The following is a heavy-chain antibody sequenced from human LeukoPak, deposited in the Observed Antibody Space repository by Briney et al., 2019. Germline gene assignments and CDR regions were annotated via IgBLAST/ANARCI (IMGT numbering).Heavy chain of an antibody. Sequence: ASVKVSCKASGGPISNFAFNWVRQAPGQRLEWMGGVIPIFGTANYAQKFQGRVTITADESTSTAYMELSSLRSEDTAVYYCARGPTVSNFYYYYYMDVWGKGTTVTVSS. CDR2: VIPIFGTA. D-gene: IGHD4-11*01. V-gene: IGHV1-69*13. J-gene: IGHJ6*03. CDR3: ARGPTVSNFYYYYYMDV. CDR1: GGPISNFA.